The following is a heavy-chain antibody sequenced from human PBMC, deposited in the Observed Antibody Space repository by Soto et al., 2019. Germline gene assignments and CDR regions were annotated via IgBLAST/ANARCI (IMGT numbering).Heavy chain of an antibody. V-gene: IGHV1-69*01. J-gene: IGHJ4*02. CDR3: TGDRGRGYNDCRRYYYSAF. CDR2: IIPIFGTA. Sequence: QVQLVQSGAEVKKPGSSVKVSCKASGGTFSSYAISWVRQAPGQGLEWMGGIIPIFGTANYAQKLQGRVTITEEESTNTGYMGLGSLGSEDTAGFSLTGDRGRGYNDCRRYYYSAFWGQGTLVTVSS. CDR1: GGTFSSYA. D-gene: IGHD3-22*01.